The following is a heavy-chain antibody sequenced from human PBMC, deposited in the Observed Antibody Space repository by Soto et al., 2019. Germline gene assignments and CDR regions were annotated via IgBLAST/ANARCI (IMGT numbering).Heavy chain of an antibody. CDR3: AKEGPYYDILAGLDY. J-gene: IGHJ4*01. D-gene: IGHD3-9*01. CDR1: GFAFSIYS. Sequence: GGSLRLSGAASGFAFSIYSLSWVRQAPGKGLECGSAMSRGVDTTYYADSGRRRFTTSRYNSKNTLYLHMSSLRAEDTAVYYRAKEGPYYDILAGLDYWGHGT. CDR2: MSRGVDTT. V-gene: IGHV3-23*01.